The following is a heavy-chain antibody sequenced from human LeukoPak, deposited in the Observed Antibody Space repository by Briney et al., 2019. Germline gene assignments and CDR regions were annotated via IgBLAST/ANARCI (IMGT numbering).Heavy chain of an antibody. CDR2: INAYSGAT. CDR1: GYTFTGYY. J-gene: IGHJ5*02. CDR3: TKGLSTGWFDP. V-gene: IGHV1-2*02. Sequence: ASVKVPCKASGYTFTGYYMHWVRQAPGQGLEWMGWINAYSGATNYAQNFQGRVTMTRDTSISAAYMDLSRLRSDDTAVYYCTKGLSTGWFDPWGQGTLVTVSS. D-gene: IGHD2-2*01.